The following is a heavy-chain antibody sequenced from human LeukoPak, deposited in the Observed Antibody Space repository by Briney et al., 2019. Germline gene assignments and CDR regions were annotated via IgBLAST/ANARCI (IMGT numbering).Heavy chain of an antibody. CDR3: AKTVTTQSYYWYFDL. V-gene: IGHV3-23*01. J-gene: IGHJ2*01. CDR1: GFAFSAFA. CDR2: IRGSDGST. D-gene: IGHD4-17*01. Sequence: GGSLRLSCAASGFAFSAFAMAWVRQAPGKGLEWVSAIRGSDGSTYYADSVKGRFSVSRDTSKSTLYLQMSGLRAEDTAVYYCAKTVTTQSYYWYFDLWGRGTLVTVSS.